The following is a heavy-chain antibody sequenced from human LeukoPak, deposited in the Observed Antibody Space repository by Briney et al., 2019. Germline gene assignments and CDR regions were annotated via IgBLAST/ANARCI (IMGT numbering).Heavy chain of an antibody. J-gene: IGHJ4*02. CDR1: GFTFSSYG. Sequence: PGGSLRLSCAASGFTFSSYGMHWVRHAPGKGLEWVAVISYDGSNKYYADSVKGRFTISRDNSKNTLYLQMNSLRAEDTAVYYCAKSRWPTVTSYYFDYWGQGTLVTVSS. V-gene: IGHV3-30*18. CDR2: ISYDGSNK. D-gene: IGHD4-17*01. CDR3: AKSRWPTVTSYYFDY.